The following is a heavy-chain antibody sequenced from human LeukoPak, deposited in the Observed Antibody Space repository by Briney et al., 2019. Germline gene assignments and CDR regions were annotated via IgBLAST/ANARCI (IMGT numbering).Heavy chain of an antibody. CDR2: ISGSGGST. D-gene: IGHD3-10*01. V-gene: IGHV3-23*01. CDR1: GFTFSSYG. Sequence: GGSLRLSCAASGFTFSSYGMSWVRQAPGKGLEWVSAISGSGGSTYYADSVKGRFTISRDNSKNTLYLQMNSLRAEDTAVYYCAKDKVYVVRGVSDFDYRGQGTLVTVSS. CDR3: AKDKVYVVRGVSDFDY. J-gene: IGHJ4*02.